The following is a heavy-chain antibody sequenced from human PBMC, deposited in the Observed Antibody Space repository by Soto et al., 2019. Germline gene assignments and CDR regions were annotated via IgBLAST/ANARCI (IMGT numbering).Heavy chain of an antibody. V-gene: IGHV1-18*04. J-gene: IGHJ6*02. D-gene: IGHD2-2*01. CDR2: ISAYNGNT. CDR1: GYTFTSYG. Sequence: QVQLVQSGAEVKKPGASVKVSCKASGYTFTSYGISWVRQAPGQGLEWMGRISAYNGNTNYAQKLQGRVTMTTDTSTSTAYMELRSLRSDDTAVYYCARDGIVVVPAATNYYYYGMDVWGQGTTVTVSS. CDR3: ARDGIVVVPAATNYYYYGMDV.